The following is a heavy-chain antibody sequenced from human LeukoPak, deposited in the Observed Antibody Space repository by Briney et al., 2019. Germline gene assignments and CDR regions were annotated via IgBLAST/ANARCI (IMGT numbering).Heavy chain of an antibody. CDR3: ARARQYYYDSSGYWSGFDY. V-gene: IGHV3-30*02. CDR1: GFTFSSYG. Sequence: PGGSLRLSCAASGFTFSSYGMHWVRQAPGKGLEWVAFIRYDGSNKYYADSVKGRFTISRDNSKNTLYLQMNSLRAEDTAVYYCARARQYYYDSSGYWSGFDYWGQGTLVTVSS. J-gene: IGHJ4*02. D-gene: IGHD3-22*01. CDR2: IRYDGSNK.